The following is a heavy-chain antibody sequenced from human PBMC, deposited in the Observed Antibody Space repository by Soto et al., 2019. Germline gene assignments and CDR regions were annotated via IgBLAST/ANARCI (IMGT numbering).Heavy chain of an antibody. Sequence: PGGSLRLSCAASGFTFSSYGMHWVRQAPGKGLEWVAVISYDGGNKYYADSVKGRFTISRDNSKNTLYLQMNSLRAEDTAVYYCARESGDWPLNWFDPWGLGTLVTVSS. CDR2: ISYDGGNK. V-gene: IGHV3-30*03. CDR3: ARESGDWPLNWFDP. CDR1: GFTFSSYG. D-gene: IGHD2-21*02. J-gene: IGHJ5*02.